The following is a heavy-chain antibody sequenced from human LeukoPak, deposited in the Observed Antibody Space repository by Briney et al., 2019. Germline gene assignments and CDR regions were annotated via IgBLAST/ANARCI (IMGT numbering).Heavy chain of an antibody. V-gene: IGHV4-38-2*02. Sequence: SETLSLTCTVSGYSISSGYYWGWIRQPPGKGLEWIGSIYYSGSTYYNPSLKSRVTISVDTSKNQFSLKLSSVTAADTAVYYCARHPLRAEDYDSSGYYFDYWGQGTLVTVSS. D-gene: IGHD3-22*01. CDR3: ARHPLRAEDYDSSGYYFDY. J-gene: IGHJ4*02. CDR2: IYYSGST. CDR1: GYSISSGYY.